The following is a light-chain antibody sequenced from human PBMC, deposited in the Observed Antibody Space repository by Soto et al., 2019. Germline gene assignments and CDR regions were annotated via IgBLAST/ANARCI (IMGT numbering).Light chain of an antibody. CDR1: SSDVGGYNY. CDR3: SSFTSTNTVL. CDR2: KVS. Sequence: QLVLTQPASVSGSPGQSITISCTGTSSDVGGYNYVSWYQQHPGKAPKLMIYKVSNRPSGVSNRFSGSKSGNTASLTISGLQAEDEGHYYCSSFTSTNTVLFGGGTKLTVL. J-gene: IGLJ2*01. V-gene: IGLV2-14*01.